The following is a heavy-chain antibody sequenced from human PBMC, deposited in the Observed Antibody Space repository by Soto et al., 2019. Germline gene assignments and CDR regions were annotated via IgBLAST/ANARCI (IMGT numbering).Heavy chain of an antibody. J-gene: IGHJ6*01. Sequence: GGSLRLSCAASGFTFRNYWMHWVRQAPGKGLVWVSRINSDGSNTGNADSVKGRFTISRDNAKNMLYLQMNSLRDEDTAVYYCTRGAWQQLAPRVDPYGMDVWGQGTTVTVSS. V-gene: IGHV3-74*01. CDR2: INSDGSNT. D-gene: IGHD6-13*01. CDR3: TRGAWQQLAPRVDPYGMDV. CDR1: GFTFRNYW.